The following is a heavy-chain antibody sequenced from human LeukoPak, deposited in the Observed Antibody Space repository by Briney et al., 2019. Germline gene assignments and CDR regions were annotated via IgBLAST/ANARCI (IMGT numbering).Heavy chain of an antibody. Sequence: PGGSLRLSCAASGFTFSNYGMHWVRQAPGRGLEWVALIWFDGRNKFHADSVKGRFTISRDNSKNTLFLQMNILRAEDKAVYDCSREWGPIAVSGGPGYWGQGALVTVSS. CDR1: GFTFSNYG. V-gene: IGHV3-33*01. D-gene: IGHD6-19*01. CDR3: SREWGPIAVSGGPGY. J-gene: IGHJ4*02. CDR2: IWFDGRNK.